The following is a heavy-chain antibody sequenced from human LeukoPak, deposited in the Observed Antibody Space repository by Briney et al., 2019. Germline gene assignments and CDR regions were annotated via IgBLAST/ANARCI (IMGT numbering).Heavy chain of an antibody. J-gene: IGHJ4*02. D-gene: IGHD3-9*01. CDR1: GGSISSSSYY. V-gene: IGHV4-39*01. CDR2: LYCSGSA. CDR3: ASTYYDVLTTLHN. Sequence: SETLSLTCTVSGGSISSSSYYWGWIRQPPGKGLEWIGSLYCSGSAYSDPSLKSRVTISLDTSKNQFSLRLSSVTAADTALYYCASTYYDVLTTLHNWGQGTLVTVSS.